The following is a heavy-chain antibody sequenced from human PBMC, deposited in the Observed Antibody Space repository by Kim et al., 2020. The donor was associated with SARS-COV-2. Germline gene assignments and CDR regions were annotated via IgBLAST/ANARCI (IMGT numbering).Heavy chain of an antibody. CDR2: IHYSGST. J-gene: IGHJ4*02. CDR3: ARDLGAVAGFDY. CDR1: GGSISSYY. V-gene: IGHV4-59*13. D-gene: IGHD6-19*01. Sequence: SETLSLTCTVSGGSISSYYWAWIRQPPGKRLECIGNIHYSGSTNYNPSLKSRVTISIDASKNQFSLKLSSLTAADTAVYYCARDLGAVAGFDYWGQGTLVTVSS.